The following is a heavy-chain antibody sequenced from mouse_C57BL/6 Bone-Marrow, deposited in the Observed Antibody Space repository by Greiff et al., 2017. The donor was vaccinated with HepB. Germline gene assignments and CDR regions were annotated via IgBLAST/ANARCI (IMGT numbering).Heavy chain of an antibody. CDR1: GYSFTGYY. V-gene: IGHV1-42*01. CDR2: INPSTGGT. Sequence: EVKLMESGPELVKPGASVKISCKASGYSFTGYYMNWVKQSPEKSLEWIGEINPSTGGTTYNQKFKAKATLTVDKSSSTAYMQLKSLTSEDSAVYYCARSPGWYFDVWGTGTTVTVSS. CDR3: ARSPGWYFDV. J-gene: IGHJ1*03.